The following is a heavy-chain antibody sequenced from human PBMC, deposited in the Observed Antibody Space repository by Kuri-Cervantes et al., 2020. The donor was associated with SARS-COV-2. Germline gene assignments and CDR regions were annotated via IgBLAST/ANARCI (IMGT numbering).Heavy chain of an antibody. Sequence: SVKVSCKASGGTFSSYAISWVRQAPGQGLEWMGRIIPIFSIANYAQKFQGRVTITADKSTSTAYMELSSLRSEDTAVYYCARDRGYSSSWYKPNWFDPWGQGTLVTVSS. V-gene: IGHV1-69*04. D-gene: IGHD6-13*01. J-gene: IGHJ5*02. CDR1: GGTFSSYA. CDR2: IIPIFSIA. CDR3: ARDRGYSSSWYKPNWFDP.